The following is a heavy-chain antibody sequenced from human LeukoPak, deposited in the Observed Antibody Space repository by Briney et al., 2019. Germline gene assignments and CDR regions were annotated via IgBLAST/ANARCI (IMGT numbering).Heavy chain of an antibody. D-gene: IGHD4-17*01. CDR3: AKDRPVEVTTPFDY. Sequence: PGGSLRLSCAASGFTFSSYWVHWVRQAPGKGLVWVSGINSDGSSTSYADSVKGRFTISRDNSKNTLYLQMNSLRAEDTAVYYCAKDRPVEVTTPFDYWGQGTLVTVSS. CDR2: INSDGSST. J-gene: IGHJ4*02. V-gene: IGHV3-74*01. CDR1: GFTFSSYW.